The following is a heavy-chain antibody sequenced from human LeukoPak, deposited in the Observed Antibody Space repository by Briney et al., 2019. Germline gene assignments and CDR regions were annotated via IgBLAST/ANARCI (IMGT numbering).Heavy chain of an antibody. J-gene: IGHJ4*02. CDR2: INPNRAAS. CDR3: ASDFYGSRPGAFDY. D-gene: IGHD3-10*01. V-gene: IGHV1-2*06. CDR1: GYSFSGHY. Sequence: ASVKVSCKASGYSFSGHYIHWVRPAPGQGLEWMGQINPNRAASHYAQKFQDRVTMTSDTSINMAYMELRSLRSDDTAVYYCASDFYGSRPGAFDYWGQGTLITVSS.